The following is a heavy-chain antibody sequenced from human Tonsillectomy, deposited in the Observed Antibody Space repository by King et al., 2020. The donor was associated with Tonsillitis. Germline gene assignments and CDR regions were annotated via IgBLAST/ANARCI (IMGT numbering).Heavy chain of an antibody. J-gene: IGHJ4*02. CDR3: ARHFTNTPMGPVDY. V-gene: IGHV4-39*01. CDR1: GDSLSGSPYY. CDR2: IYYFGST. D-gene: IGHD5-18*01. Sequence: LQLQESGPGLVKPSETLSLTCTVSGDSLSGSPYYWGWIRQPPGKGLEWIGTIYYFGSTYYNPSLKSRVTISGDTSKNQFSLKLSSVTAADTAFYYCARHFTNTPMGPVDYWGQGTLVTVSS.